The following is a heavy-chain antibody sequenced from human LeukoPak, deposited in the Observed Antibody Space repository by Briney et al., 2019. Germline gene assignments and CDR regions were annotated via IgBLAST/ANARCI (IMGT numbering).Heavy chain of an antibody. D-gene: IGHD3-22*01. V-gene: IGHV3-21*01. CDR1: GFTFSSYT. CDR3: ARDGSGYSDPVDY. J-gene: IGHJ4*02. CDR2: ISSSSSYI. Sequence: GGSLRLSCAASGFTFSSYTMNWVRQAPGKGLEWVSSISSSSSYIYYADSVKGRFTISRYNAKNSLYLQMNSLRAEDTAVYYCARDGSGYSDPVDYWGQGTLVTVSS.